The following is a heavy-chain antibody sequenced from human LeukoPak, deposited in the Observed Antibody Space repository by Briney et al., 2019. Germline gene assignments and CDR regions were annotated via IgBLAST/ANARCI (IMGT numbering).Heavy chain of an antibody. CDR1: GFTFSNVW. V-gene: IGHV3-15*01. D-gene: IGHD6-19*01. CDR2: IKSKTDGGTT. J-gene: IGHJ4*02. CDR3: ATGGTGWYLDH. Sequence: GGSLRLSCAASGFTFSNVWMNWVRQAPGRGLEWVGRIKSKTDGGTTDYVAPVKGRFTISRDDSQNTLYLQMNSLKTEDTAVYYCATGGTGWYLDHWGQRSLVTVSS.